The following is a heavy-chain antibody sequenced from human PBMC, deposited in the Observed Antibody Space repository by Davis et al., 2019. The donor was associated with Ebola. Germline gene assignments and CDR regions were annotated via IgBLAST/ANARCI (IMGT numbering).Heavy chain of an antibody. CDR1: GYSFPNYD. J-gene: IGHJ5*02. D-gene: IGHD3-10*01. CDR3: ARAQGLSHDYYISHDT. V-gene: IGHV1-8*01. CDR2: LNPNSGNA. Sequence: ASVKVSCKASGYSFPNYDINWIRQAPRQGLEWIGRLNPNSGNAAYAPKFQGRVTMTKATAISTAYMELSSLSSDDPAVYFCARAQGLSHDYYISHDTWGQGTQVTVSS.